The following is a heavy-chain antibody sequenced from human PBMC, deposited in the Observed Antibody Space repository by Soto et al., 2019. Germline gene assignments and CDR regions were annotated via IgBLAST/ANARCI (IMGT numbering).Heavy chain of an antibody. J-gene: IGHJ6*02. CDR1: GFTFSSFG. CDR3: AKAPNYDFWSGPKPYYYGMDV. Sequence: PGGSLRLSCAASGFTFSSFGLHWVRQAPGKGLAWVAVISYDGSNKYYADSVKGRFTISRDNSKNTLYLQVNSLRAEDTAVYYYAKAPNYDFWSGPKPYYYGMDVWGQGTTVTVSS. D-gene: IGHD3-3*01. CDR2: ISYDGSNK. V-gene: IGHV3-30*18.